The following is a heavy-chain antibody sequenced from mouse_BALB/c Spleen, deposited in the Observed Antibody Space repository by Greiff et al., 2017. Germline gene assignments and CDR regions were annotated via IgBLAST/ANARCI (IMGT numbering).Heavy chain of an antibody. CDR2: ISSGGSYT. D-gene: IGHD2-4*01. V-gene: IGHV5-6*03. Sequence: EVKLMESGGGLVQPGGSRKLSCAASGFTFSSYGMSWVRQTPDKRLEWVATISSGGSYTYYPDSVKGRFTISRDNAKNTLYLQMSSLKSEDTAMYYCARRFYYDYDGGVRYFDYWGQGTTLTVSS. CDR1: GFTFSSYG. CDR3: ARRFYYDYDGGVRYFDY. J-gene: IGHJ2*01.